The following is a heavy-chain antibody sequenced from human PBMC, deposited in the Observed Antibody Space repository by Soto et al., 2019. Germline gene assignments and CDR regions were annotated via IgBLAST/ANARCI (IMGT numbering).Heavy chain of an antibody. CDR2: IWYDGSYK. D-gene: IGHD5-18*01. J-gene: IGHJ4*02. V-gene: IGHV3-33*06. CDR1: GFTFSNYG. CDR3: AKDEGRYTYGLRDC. Sequence: GGSLRLSCAASGFTFSNYGMHWVRQAPGKGLEWVAVIWYDGSYKYYADSVKGRFTISRDNSRTTLHLQMNSLRAEDTAVYYCAKDEGRYTYGLRDCWGQGTLVTVSS.